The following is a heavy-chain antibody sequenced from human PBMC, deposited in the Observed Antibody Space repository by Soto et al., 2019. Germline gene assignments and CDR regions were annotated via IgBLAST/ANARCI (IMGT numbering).Heavy chain of an antibody. V-gene: IGHV3-30-3*01. CDR2: ISYDGSNK. Sequence: QVQLVESGGGVVQPGRSLRLSCAASGFTFSSYAMHWVRQAPGKGLEWVAVISYDGSNKYYADSVKGRFTISRDNSKNTLYLQMNSMKAEDTDVDYCARGYSSSGIAFDYWGQGTLVTVSS. CDR1: GFTFSSYA. J-gene: IGHJ4*02. CDR3: ARGYSSSGIAFDY. D-gene: IGHD6-6*01.